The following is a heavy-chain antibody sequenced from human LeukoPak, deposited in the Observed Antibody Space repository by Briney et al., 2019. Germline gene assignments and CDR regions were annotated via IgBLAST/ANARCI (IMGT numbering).Heavy chain of an antibody. D-gene: IGHD2-2*01. CDR1: GGSISSGDYY. Sequence: PSQTLSLTCTVSGGSISSGDYYWSWIRQPPGKGLEWIGYIYYSGSTYYNPSLKSRVIISVDTSKNQFSLKLSSVTAADTAVYYCARGVVVVPAATNWFDPWGQGTLVTVSS. J-gene: IGHJ5*02. V-gene: IGHV4-30-4*08. CDR2: IYYSGST. CDR3: ARGVVVVPAATNWFDP.